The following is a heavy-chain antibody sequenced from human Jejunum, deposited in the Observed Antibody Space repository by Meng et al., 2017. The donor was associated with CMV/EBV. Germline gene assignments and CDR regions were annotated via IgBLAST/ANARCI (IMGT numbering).Heavy chain of an antibody. CDR1: GFSLGAHY. V-gene: IGHV3-11*01. CDR3: ARGNYGFDY. CDR2: ITGSGDII. D-gene: IGHD4-17*01. Sequence: LACAASGFSLGAHYMTWVRQAPGKGLEWVSYITGSGDIIYYADSVKGRFTISRDNAKSSLYLEINSLRAEDTAVYYCARGNYGFDYWGQGTLVTVSS. J-gene: IGHJ4*02.